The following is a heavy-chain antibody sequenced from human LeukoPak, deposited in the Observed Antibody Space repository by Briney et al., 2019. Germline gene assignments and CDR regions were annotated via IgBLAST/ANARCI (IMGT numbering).Heavy chain of an antibody. V-gene: IGHV4-34*01. J-gene: IGHJ4*02. CDR3: AGGGYCSSTSCYAPADY. CDR1: GGSFSGYY. CDR2: INHSGST. D-gene: IGHD2-2*01. Sequence: SETLSLTCAVYGGSFSGYYWSWNRQPPGKGLEWIGEINHSGSTNYNPSLKSRVTISVDTSKNQFSLKLSSVTAADTAVYYCAGGGYCSSTSCYAPADYWGQGTLVTVSS.